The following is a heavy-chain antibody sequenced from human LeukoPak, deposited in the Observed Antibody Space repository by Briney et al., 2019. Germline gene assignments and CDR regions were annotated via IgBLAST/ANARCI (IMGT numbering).Heavy chain of an antibody. J-gene: IGHJ3*02. CDR1: GXTFSSYG. V-gene: IGHV3-33*01. CDR2: IWYDGSNK. D-gene: IGHD3-22*01. Sequence: GGSLRLSCAASGXTFSSYGMDWVRQAPGKGLESVAAIWYDGSNKHYADSVKGRFTISRDNSKNTLYLQMNSLRAEDTAVYYCAREYYYDSSLAFDIWGQGTMVTVSS. CDR3: AREYYYDSSLAFDI.